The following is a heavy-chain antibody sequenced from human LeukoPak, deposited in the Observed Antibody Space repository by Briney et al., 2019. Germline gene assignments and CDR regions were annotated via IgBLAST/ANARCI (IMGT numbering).Heavy chain of an antibody. J-gene: IGHJ4*02. D-gene: IGHD6-13*01. CDR1: GYTFTTYY. Sequence: ASVKVSCKASGYTFTTYYMHWVRQAPGQGLEWMGIINPSGGSTIYAQNFQGRVTMTRDTSTSTVYMELSSLRSEDTAVYHCARAPRNSSTMLDFWGQGTLVTISS. V-gene: IGHV1-46*01. CDR2: INPSGGST. CDR3: ARAPRNSSTMLDF.